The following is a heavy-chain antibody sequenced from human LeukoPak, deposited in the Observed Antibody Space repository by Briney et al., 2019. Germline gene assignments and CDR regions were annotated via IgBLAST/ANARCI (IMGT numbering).Heavy chain of an antibody. Sequence: ASVKVSCKASGYTFTSYYMHWVRQAPGQGLEWMGIINPSGGSTSYAQKFQGRATMTRDRSTSTVYMELSSLRSEDTAVYYCARRMYYYDSSGYYFWFDPWGQGNLVSVSS. CDR3: ARRMYYYDSSGYYFWFDP. J-gene: IGHJ5*02. CDR2: INPSGGST. CDR1: GYTFTSYY. V-gene: IGHV1-46*03. D-gene: IGHD3-22*01.